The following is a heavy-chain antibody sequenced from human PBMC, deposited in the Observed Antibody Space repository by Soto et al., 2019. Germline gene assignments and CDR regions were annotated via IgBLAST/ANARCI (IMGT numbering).Heavy chain of an antibody. Sequence: SETLSLTCTVSCGSISSYCWRWLRQPPGKGLEWIGYIYYRGSTNYNPSRKSRVTISVDTSKNQFSLKLSSVTAADTAVYYCARIQLWSERVAYWGQGTLVTGSS. CDR1: CGSISSYC. CDR3: ARIQLWSERVAY. D-gene: IGHD5-18*01. CDR2: IYYRGST. J-gene: IGHJ4*02. V-gene: IGHV4-59*01.